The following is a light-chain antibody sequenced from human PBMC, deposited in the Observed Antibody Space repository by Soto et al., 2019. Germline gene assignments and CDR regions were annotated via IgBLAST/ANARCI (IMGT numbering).Light chain of an antibody. CDR3: QQSYSTPHFT. CDR2: SAS. V-gene: IGKV1-39*01. CDR1: QSISTF. Sequence: DIKMTQSPSSLSASIGDRVTMTCRASQSISTFLNWYRQRPGKAPELLIYSASILQTGVPARFSGSAIGTDFTLIISSLHLEDVGTYFCQQSYSTPHFTFGPGTKVDLK. J-gene: IGKJ3*01.